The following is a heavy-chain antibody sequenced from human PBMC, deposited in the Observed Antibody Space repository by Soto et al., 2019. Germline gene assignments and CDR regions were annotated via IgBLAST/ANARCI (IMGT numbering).Heavy chain of an antibody. D-gene: IGHD2-8*01. CDR2: ISGSGGST. CDR3: AKQSSIVLMVYDIGPPDY. CDR1: GFTFSSYA. Sequence: EVQLLESGGGLVQPGGSLRLSCAASGFTFSSYAMSWVRQAPGKGLEWVSAISGSGGSTYYADSVKGRFTISRDNSKNPLYLQMNSLRAEGTAVYYCAKQSSIVLMVYDIGPPDYWGQGTLVTVSS. V-gene: IGHV3-23*01. J-gene: IGHJ4*02.